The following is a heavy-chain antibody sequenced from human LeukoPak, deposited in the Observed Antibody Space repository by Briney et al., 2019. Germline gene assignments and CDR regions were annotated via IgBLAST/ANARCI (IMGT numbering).Heavy chain of an antibody. CDR2: ISYDGSNK. CDR3: ASSRVVVVPAQED. J-gene: IGHJ1*01. V-gene: IGHV3-30*03. CDR1: GFTFSSYG. D-gene: IGHD2-2*01. Sequence: GRSLRLSCAASGFTFSSYGMHWVRQAPGKGLEWVAVISYDGSNKYYADSVKGRFTISRDNSKNTLYLQMNSLRAEDTAVYYCASSRVVVVPAQEDWGQATLVTVSS.